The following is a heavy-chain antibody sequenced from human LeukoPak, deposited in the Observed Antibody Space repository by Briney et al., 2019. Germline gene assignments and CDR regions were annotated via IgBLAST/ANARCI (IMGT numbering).Heavy chain of an antibody. V-gene: IGHV3-23*01. D-gene: IGHD3-9*01. CDR1: GFTSSSYS. J-gene: IGHJ5*02. CDR2: ISGGGGTT. Sequence: PGGSLRLSCAASGFTSSSYSMNWVRQAPGKGLEWVSTISGGGGTTYYADSVKGRFTISRENSRDTLYLQMNSLRPDDTAVYYCAKPLHFDWLLLLSEFDLWGQGTLVTVSS. CDR3: AKPLHFDWLLLLSEFDL.